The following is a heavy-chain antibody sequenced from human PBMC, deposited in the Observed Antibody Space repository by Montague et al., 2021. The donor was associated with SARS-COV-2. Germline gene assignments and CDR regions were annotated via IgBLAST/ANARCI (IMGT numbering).Heavy chain of an antibody. D-gene: IGHD4-17*01. CDR1: GDSVSSDPAA. Sequence: CAISGDSVSSDPAAWHWIRQSPSRGLEWLGRTFYRSQWHTDSAASVRSRISFSGDISKNQFSLHLNSVTPEDTAIYYCARDGDYGGTCYSFLQNWGQGTLVIVSA. CDR2: TFYRSQWHT. V-gene: IGHV6-1*01. J-gene: IGHJ1*01. CDR3: ARDGDYGGTCYSFLQN.